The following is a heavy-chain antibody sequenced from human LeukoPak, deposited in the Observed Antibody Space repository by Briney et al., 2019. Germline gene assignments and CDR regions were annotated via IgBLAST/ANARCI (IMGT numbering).Heavy chain of an antibody. CDR3: ARDLTYGDRDLGY. CDR1: GGTFSSYA. D-gene: IGHD4-17*01. Sequence: ASVKVSCKASGGTFSSYAISWVRQAPGQGLEWMGWINPNSGGTNYAQKFQGRVTMTRDTSISTAYMELSRLRSDDTAVYYCARDLTYGDRDLGYWGQGTLVTVSS. CDR2: INPNSGGT. J-gene: IGHJ4*02. V-gene: IGHV1-2*02.